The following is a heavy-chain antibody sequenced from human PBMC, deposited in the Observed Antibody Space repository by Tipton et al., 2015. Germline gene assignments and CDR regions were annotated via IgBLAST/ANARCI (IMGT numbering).Heavy chain of an antibody. D-gene: IGHD3-3*01. J-gene: IGHJ5*02. Sequence: TLSLTCTVSGGSISSYYWNWIRQPPGKGLEWIGYISYSGSTNYNPSLKRRVTISVDTSKNQFSLKLRSVTAADTAVYYCARGGYYDFWSGYYEVWFDPWGQGTLVTVSS. CDR1: GGSISSYY. CDR3: ARGGYYDFWSGYYEVWFDP. V-gene: IGHV4-59*01. CDR2: ISYSGST.